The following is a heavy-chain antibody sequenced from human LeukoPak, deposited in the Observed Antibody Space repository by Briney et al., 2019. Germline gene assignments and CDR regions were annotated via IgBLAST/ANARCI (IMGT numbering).Heavy chain of an antibody. V-gene: IGHV1-46*01. CDR3: ARTRAVAGKEGEFDY. CDR1: GYTFTSYY. J-gene: IGHJ4*02. Sequence: ASVKVSCKASGYTFTSYYMHWVRQAPGQGLEWMGIINPSGGSTSYAQKFQGRVTMTRDTSTSTVYMELGSLRSEDTAVYYCARTRAVAGKEGEFDYWGQGTLVTVSS. D-gene: IGHD6-19*01. CDR2: INPSGGST.